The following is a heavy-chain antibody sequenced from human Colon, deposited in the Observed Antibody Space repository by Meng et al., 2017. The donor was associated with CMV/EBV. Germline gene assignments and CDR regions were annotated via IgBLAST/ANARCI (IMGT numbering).Heavy chain of an antibody. CDR2: ITSSGSTS. J-gene: IGHJ4*02. V-gene: IGHV3-11*04. CDR3: ARDRVFDY. CDR1: GFTFSDYW. Sequence: GESLKISCTASGFTFSDYWMSWVRQAPGKGLEWVSSITSSGSTSYYAESVRGRFTISRDNAKNSLYLEMKSLRADDTAVYYCARDRVFDYWGQGALVTVSS.